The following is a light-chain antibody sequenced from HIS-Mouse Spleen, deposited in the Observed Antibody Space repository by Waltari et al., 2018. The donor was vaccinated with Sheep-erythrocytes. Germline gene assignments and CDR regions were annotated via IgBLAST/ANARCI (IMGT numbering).Light chain of an antibody. V-gene: IGLV2-8*01. CDR2: EVS. Sequence: QSALTQPPSASASPGQSVTIPCTRTSTDVAGYNYVPWYQQHPGKAPKLMIYEVSKRPSGVPDRFSGSKSGNTASLTVSGLQAEDEADYYCSSYAGSNNWVFGGGTKLTVL. CDR1: STDVAGYNY. CDR3: SSYAGSNNWV. J-gene: IGLJ3*02.